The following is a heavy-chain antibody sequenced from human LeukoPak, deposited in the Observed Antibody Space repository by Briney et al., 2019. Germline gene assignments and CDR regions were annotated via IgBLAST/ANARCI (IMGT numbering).Heavy chain of an antibody. CDR1: GFPFSSYA. J-gene: IGHJ4*02. Sequence: PGGSLRLSCAASGFPFSSYAMSWVRLAPGKGLEWVSALSCSGDSTYYADSVKGRFTISRDNSKNTLFLQMNSLRAEDTAVYYCAKSHASIWNVYDYWGQGTLVTVSS. D-gene: IGHD1-1*01. V-gene: IGHV3-23*01. CDR2: LSCSGDST. CDR3: AKSHASIWNVYDY.